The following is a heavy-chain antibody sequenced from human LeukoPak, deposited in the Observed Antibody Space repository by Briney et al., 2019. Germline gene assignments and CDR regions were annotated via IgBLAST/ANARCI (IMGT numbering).Heavy chain of an antibody. Sequence: GESLKISCKGSGYSFTSYWIGWVRQVPGKGLEWVGIIYPRDSDSRYSPSFQGQVTLSVDESISTATLQWSSLRASDTAIYYCARGHSGDALMVRDLDYWGQGTLVTVSS. J-gene: IGHJ4*02. CDR3: ARGHSGDALMVRDLDY. CDR1: GYSFTSYW. CDR2: IYPRDSDS. V-gene: IGHV5-51*01. D-gene: IGHD3-10*01.